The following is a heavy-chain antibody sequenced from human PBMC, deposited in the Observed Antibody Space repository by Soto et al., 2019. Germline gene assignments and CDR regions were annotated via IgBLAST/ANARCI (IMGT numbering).Heavy chain of an antibody. CDR3: ASGHSMHLD. CDR1: GGSISSSSYY. CDR2: IYYSGST. J-gene: IGHJ6*04. Sequence: SETLSLTCTVSGGSISSSSYYWGWIRQPPGKGLEWIGSIYYSGSTYYNPSLKSRVTISVDTSKNQFSLKLSSVTAADTAVYYCASGHSMHLDWGKGTTVTVSS. V-gene: IGHV4-39*01.